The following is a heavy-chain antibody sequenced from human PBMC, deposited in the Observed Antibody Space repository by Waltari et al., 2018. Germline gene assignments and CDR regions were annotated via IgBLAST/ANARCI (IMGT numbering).Heavy chain of an antibody. CDR2: IKQDGSEK. V-gene: IGHV3-7*01. CDR3: ARSGSEHDY. Sequence: EVQLVESGGGLVQPGGSLRLPCAAPGFTFSNYWMSWVRQAPGKGLEWVANIKQDGSEKNYVDSVKGRFTISRDNAKNSLYLQMNSLRAEDTAVYYCARSGSEHDYWGQGTLVTVSS. D-gene: IGHD2-8*02. CDR1: GFTFSNYW. J-gene: IGHJ4*02.